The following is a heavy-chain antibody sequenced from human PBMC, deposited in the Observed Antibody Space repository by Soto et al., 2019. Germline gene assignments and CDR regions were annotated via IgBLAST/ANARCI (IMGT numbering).Heavy chain of an antibody. V-gene: IGHV4-31*11. J-gene: IGHJ4*02. D-gene: IGHD3-22*01. CDR3: ARANYFESSGPFDY. CDR1: GGSISNTNF. CDR2: IYYSGST. Sequence: PSETLSLTCAVSGGSISNTNFWSWVRQPPGKGLEWIGYIYYSGSTYYNPSLESRVTLSVDTSTKQFSLKVSSVTAADTAVYYCARANYFESSGPFDYWGPGTLVTVSS.